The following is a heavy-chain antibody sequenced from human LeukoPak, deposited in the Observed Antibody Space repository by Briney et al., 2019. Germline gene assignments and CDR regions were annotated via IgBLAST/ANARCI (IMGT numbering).Heavy chain of an antibody. J-gene: IGHJ6*03. V-gene: IGHV1-18*01. CDR2: ISAHNGIT. CDR1: GHTFTSSG. Sequence: ASVKVSXKASGHTFTSSGFSWVRQAPGQGLEWMGWISAHNGITNYAQKFQGRVSMTPDTSTSTAYLELRSLRADDTAVYYCARGFCSSTICSRVYYYMDVWGEGTTVTVSS. CDR3: ARGFCSSTICSRVYYYMDV. D-gene: IGHD2-2*01.